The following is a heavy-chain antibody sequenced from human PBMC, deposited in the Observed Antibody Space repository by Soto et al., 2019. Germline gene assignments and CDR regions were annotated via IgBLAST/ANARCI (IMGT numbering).Heavy chain of an antibody. CDR1: GGTFSSYA. CDR3: ARLAVVVAGRRFFNMGA. Sequence: QVQLVQSGAEVKKPGSSVKVSCKASGGTFSSYAISWVRQAPGQGLEWMGGIIPIFSTTNYAQKFQGRVTITADESTSTAYMDLSSLRSEDTAVYYCARLAVVVAGRRFFNMGAWGQGTTVTVSS. D-gene: IGHD6-19*01. V-gene: IGHV1-69*12. CDR2: IIPIFSTT. J-gene: IGHJ6*02.